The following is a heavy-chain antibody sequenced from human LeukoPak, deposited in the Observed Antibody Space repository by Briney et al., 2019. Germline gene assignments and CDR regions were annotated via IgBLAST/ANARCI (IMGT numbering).Heavy chain of an antibody. D-gene: IGHD2/OR15-2a*01. V-gene: IGHV3-48*03. CDR3: TREGDNSTPDY. CDR1: GFTFSSYE. CDR2: ISTSGSTI. J-gene: IGHJ4*02. Sequence: GGSLRLSCAASGFTFSSYEMNWVRQAPGKGLEWVSYISTSGSTIYYADSVKGRFTISRGNAKNSLYLQMNSLRAEDTAVYYCTREGDNSTPDYWGQGTLVTVSS.